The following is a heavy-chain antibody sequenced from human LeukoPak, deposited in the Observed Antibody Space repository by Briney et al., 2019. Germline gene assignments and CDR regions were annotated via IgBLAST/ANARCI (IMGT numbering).Heavy chain of an antibody. Sequence: PGGSLRLSCAASGFTFSNAWMRGVRQAAGKGVEWVGRIKSKTDGGTTHYAAPVKGRFTTSPDDSKNTLYLQMNSLKPEDTAVYYCTTLIVVVIRSLGYWGQGTLVTVSS. J-gene: IGHJ4*02. CDR1: GFTFSNAW. CDR3: TTLIVVVIRSLGY. CDR2: IKSKTDGGTT. V-gene: IGHV3-15*01. D-gene: IGHD3-22*01.